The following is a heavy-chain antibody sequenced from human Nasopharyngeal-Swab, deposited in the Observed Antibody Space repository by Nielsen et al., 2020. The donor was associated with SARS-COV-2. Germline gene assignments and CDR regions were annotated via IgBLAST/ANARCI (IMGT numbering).Heavy chain of an antibody. CDR1: GFTFSDYY. J-gene: IGHJ3*02. CDR2: ISSSSRSYT. CDR3: ARFMLRNAFDI. V-gene: IGHV3-11*06. Sequence: GGSLRLSCAASGFTFSDYYMSWIRQAAGKGLEWVSYISSSSRSYTNNADSAKGRFTISRDNAKNSLYLQMNSLRAEDTAVYYCARFMLRNAFDIWGQGTMVTVSS. D-gene: IGHD2-8*01.